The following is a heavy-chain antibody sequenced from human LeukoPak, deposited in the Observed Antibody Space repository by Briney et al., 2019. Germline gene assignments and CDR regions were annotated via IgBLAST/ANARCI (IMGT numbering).Heavy chain of an antibody. CDR2: LSGSGGNT. CDR1: GFTFSSYA. Sequence: PGGSLRLSCAASGFTFSSYAMSWVRQAPGKGLEWVSALSGSGGNTYYADSVKGRFTISRDNFKNTLYLQMNSLRAEDTAGYYCAKVASLCTSTSCVRGGFDYWGQGTLVSVSS. D-gene: IGHD2-2*01. V-gene: IGHV3-23*01. CDR3: AKVASLCTSTSCVRGGFDY. J-gene: IGHJ4*02.